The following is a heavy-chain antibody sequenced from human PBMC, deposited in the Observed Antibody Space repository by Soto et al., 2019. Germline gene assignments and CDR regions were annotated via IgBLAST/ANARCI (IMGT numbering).Heavy chain of an antibody. Sequence: QLQLQESGSGLVKPTQTLSLTCAVSGGSISSGDYAWSWIRQPPRKGLEWIGYIYHSGDSYYNPSLQSRVTISVDRSKNQFSLKLSSVTVADTAVYFCARENVNWGQGTLVTVSS. CDR2: IYHSGDS. V-gene: IGHV4-30-2*01. CDR1: GGSISSGDYA. CDR3: ARENVN. J-gene: IGHJ4*02.